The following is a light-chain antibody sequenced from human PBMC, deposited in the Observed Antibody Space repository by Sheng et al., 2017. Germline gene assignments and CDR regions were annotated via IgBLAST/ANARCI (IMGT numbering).Light chain of an antibody. V-gene: IGLV2-14*01. CDR3: SSYRSGNTLE. CDR1: SSDVGGYNY. J-gene: IGLJ2*01. Sequence: QSALTQPASVSGSPGQSITISCTGTSSDVGGYNYVSWYQQHPGKAPKLMIYEVSNRPSGVSNRFSGSKSGNTASLTISGLQAEDEADYYCSSYRSGNTLEFGGGTKLTVL. CDR2: EVS.